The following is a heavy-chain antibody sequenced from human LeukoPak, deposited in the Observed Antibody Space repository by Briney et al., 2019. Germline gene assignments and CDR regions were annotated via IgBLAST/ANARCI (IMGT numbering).Heavy chain of an antibody. V-gene: IGHV4-30-4*01. Sequence: SETLSLTCTVSGGSISSGDYYWSWIRQPPGKGLEWIGYIYYSGGTYYNPSLKSRVTISVDTSKNQFSLKLSSVTAADTAVYYCARLPWRVVPAAMFDYWGQGTLVTVSS. CDR2: IYYSGGT. J-gene: IGHJ4*02. D-gene: IGHD2-2*01. CDR1: GGSISSGDYY. CDR3: ARLPWRVVPAAMFDY.